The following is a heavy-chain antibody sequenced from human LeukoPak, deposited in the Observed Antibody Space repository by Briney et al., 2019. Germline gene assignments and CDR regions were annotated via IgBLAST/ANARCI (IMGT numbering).Heavy chain of an antibody. Sequence: PSETLSLTCTVSGGSISSYYWSWIRQPPGKGLEWIGYIYHSGSTYYNPSLKSRVTISVDRSKNQFSLKLSSVTAADTAVYYCARGGIYHPEFDYWGQGTLVTVSS. CDR2: IYHSGST. D-gene: IGHD1-14*01. CDR3: ARGGIYHPEFDY. CDR1: GGSISSYY. J-gene: IGHJ4*02. V-gene: IGHV4-59*12.